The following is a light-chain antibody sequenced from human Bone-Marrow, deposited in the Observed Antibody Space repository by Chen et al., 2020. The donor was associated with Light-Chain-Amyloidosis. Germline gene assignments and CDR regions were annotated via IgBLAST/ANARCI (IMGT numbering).Light chain of an antibody. CDR2: DVN. V-gene: IGLV2-11*01. J-gene: IGLJ2*01. CDR3: GSYTGRYSVV. Sequence: QSALTQPPCVSGSPGQSSTISCTGTSRDVGAYNYVSWYQQHPDKAPELILYDVNKRHSGVPDRFSGSKSGNTASLTISGLQAEDEGDYYCGSYTGRYSVVFGGGTKLTVL. CDR1: SRDVGAYNY.